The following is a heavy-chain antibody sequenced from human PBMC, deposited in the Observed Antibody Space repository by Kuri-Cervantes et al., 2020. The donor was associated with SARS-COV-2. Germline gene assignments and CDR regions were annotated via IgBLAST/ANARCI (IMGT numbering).Heavy chain of an antibody. V-gene: IGHV4-39*01. Sequence: SETLSLTCRVSGGSFTSENYYWAWIRQTPGKGLEWIGNFYYGGRADYSPSLKSRVTISVDTSKNQFSLKLSSVTAADTAVYYCARRPIAAAGTGFDYWGQGTLVTVSS. CDR3: ARRPIAAAGTGFDY. D-gene: IGHD6-13*01. CDR1: GGSFTSENYY. CDR2: FYYGGRA. J-gene: IGHJ4*02.